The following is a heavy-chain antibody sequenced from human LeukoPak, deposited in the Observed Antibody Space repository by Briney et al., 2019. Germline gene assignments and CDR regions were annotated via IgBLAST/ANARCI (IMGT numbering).Heavy chain of an antibody. J-gene: IGHJ6*02. CDR2: INPSGGST. CDR1: GYTFTSYA. V-gene: IGHV1-46*01. D-gene: IGHD6-19*01. CDR3: ARDLFSGTYSSGWYGNYYGMDV. Sequence: SVKVSCKASGYTFTSYAMHWVRQAPGQGLEWMGIINPSGGSTSYAQKFQGRVTMTRDTSTSTVYMELSSLRSEDTAVYYCARDLFSGTYSSGWYGNYYGMDVWGQGTTVTVSS.